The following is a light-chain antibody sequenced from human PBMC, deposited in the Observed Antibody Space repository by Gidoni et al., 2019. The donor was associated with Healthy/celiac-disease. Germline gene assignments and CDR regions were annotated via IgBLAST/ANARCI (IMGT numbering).Light chain of an antibody. CDR2: DAS. CDR3: QQRCISPLT. CDR1: QSVSSY. Sequence: EMALTQSPATLSLSPGERATLSCRASQSVSSYLAWYQQKPGQAPRLLLYDASNRATGIPAVFRGSGSGRYFTLTIRSLEPGDFAFYFCQQRCISPLTFGGGTRVEIK. V-gene: IGKV3-11*02. J-gene: IGKJ4*01.